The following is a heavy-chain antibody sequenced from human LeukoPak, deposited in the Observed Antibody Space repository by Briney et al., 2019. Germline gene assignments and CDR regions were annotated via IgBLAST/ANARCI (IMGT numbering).Heavy chain of an antibody. CDR1: GYTFTSYD. J-gene: IGHJ6*03. Sequence: ASVKVSCKASGYTFTSYDINWVRQATGQGLEWMGWMNPNSGNTGYAQKFQGRATMTRNTSISTAYMELSSLRSEDTAVYYCARGETYYDFWSGYYYYYYMDVWGKGTTVTVSS. D-gene: IGHD3-3*01. CDR2: MNPNSGNT. CDR3: ARGETYYDFWSGYYYYYYMDV. V-gene: IGHV1-8*01.